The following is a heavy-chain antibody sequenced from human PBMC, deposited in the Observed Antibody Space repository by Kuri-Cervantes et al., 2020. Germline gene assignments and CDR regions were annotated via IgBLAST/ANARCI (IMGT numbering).Heavy chain of an antibody. J-gene: IGHJ6*02. CDR1: GFTFSSYW. CDR2: IKQDGSEK. D-gene: IGHD4-17*01. CDR3: ARDGDYGDYTV. Sequence: GESPKISCAASGFTFSSYWMSWVRQAPGKGLEWVANIKQDGSEKYYVDSVKGRFTISRDNAKNSLYLQMNSLRAEDTAVYYCARDGDYGDYTVWGQGTTVTVSS. V-gene: IGHV3-7*01.